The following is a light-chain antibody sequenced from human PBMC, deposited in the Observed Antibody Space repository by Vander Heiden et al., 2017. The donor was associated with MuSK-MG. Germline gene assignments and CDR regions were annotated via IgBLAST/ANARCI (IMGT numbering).Light chain of an antibody. Sequence: DIQMTQSPSSLSASVGDRVTITCRASQSISSYLNWYQQKPGKAPKLLIYAASSLQSGVPSRFSGSGYGTDFTLTISSLQPEDFATYYCQQIDSTPQITFGQGTLLEIK. J-gene: IGKJ5*01. CDR3: QQIDSTPQIT. V-gene: IGKV1-39*01. CDR1: QSISSY. CDR2: AAS.